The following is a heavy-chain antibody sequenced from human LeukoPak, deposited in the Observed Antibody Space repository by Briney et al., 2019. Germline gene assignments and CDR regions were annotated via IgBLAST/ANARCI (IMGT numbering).Heavy chain of an antibody. J-gene: IGHJ1*01. CDR1: GFTISSYA. CDR2: ISGSGGST. Sequence: GGSLRLSSAASGFTISSYAMSWVRQAPGKGLEWVSTISGSGGSTYYADSVKGRFTISRDNSKNTLYLQMNSLRAEDTAVYYCAKAGSSWYTYFQHWGQGTLVTVSS. CDR3: AKAGSSWYTYFQH. V-gene: IGHV3-23*01. D-gene: IGHD6-13*01.